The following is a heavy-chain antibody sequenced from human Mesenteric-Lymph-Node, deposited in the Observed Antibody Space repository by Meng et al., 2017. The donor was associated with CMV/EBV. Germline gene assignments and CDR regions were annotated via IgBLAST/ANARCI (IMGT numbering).Heavy chain of an antibody. CDR1: GFPFSDYY. CDR2: IKYDGSEK. J-gene: IGHJ4*02. Sequence: GESLKISCATSGFPFSDYYMSWVRQAPGKGLEWVANIKYDGSEKYYVDSVKGRFTISRDNAKNSLYLQMNQLRVEDTAVYYCARMGEYALKDWGQGTQVTVSS. V-gene: IGHV3-7*01. D-gene: IGHD3-16*01. CDR3: ARMGEYALKD.